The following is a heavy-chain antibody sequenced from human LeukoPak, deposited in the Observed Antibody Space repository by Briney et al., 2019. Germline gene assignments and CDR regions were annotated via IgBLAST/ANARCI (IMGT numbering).Heavy chain of an antibody. V-gene: IGHV3-48*03. CDR3: ARRGFYDTSGYLFDY. Sequence: GGSLRLSCAASGFTLSTYEMNWVRQAPGKGLEWVSYITTSGSTRYYADSVKGRFTISRDNAKSSLYLQMNSLRAEDTAVYYCARRGFYDTSGYLFDYWGQGTLVTVSS. D-gene: IGHD3-22*01. J-gene: IGHJ4*02. CDR2: ITTSGSTR. CDR1: GFTLSTYE.